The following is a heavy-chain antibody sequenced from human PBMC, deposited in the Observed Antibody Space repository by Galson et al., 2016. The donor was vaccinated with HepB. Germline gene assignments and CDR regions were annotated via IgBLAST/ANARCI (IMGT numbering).Heavy chain of an antibody. J-gene: IGHJ5*02. Sequence: SLRLSCAASGFTFSSYWMSRVRQAPGRGLEWVANIRHDGSGKYYVDSVKGRFTISRDNAKNSLFLQMSSLRAEDTAVYYCASSRLAAAFDPWGQGTLVTVSS. D-gene: IGHD6-13*01. CDR3: ASSRLAAAFDP. CDR2: IRHDGSGK. CDR1: GFTFSSYW. V-gene: IGHV3-7*03.